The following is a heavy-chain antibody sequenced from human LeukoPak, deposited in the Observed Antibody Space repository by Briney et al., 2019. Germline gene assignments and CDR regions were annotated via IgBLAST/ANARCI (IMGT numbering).Heavy chain of an antibody. D-gene: IGHD2/OR15-2a*01. Sequence: PGGSLRLXCTASGCTFRNYAMTWVRQAPGKGLEWVSTISGSGGTTYYADSLKGRLSISRDNSKTTLSLQMNSLRAEDTAVYYCAKPSPMVIVPTALQRSLDYWGQGALVTVSS. CDR2: ISGSGGTT. CDR3: AKPSPMVIVPTALQRSLDY. J-gene: IGHJ4*02. CDR1: GCTFRNYA. V-gene: IGHV3-23*01.